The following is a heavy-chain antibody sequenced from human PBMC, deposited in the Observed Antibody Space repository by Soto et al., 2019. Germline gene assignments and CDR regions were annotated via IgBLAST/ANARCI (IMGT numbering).Heavy chain of an antibody. V-gene: IGHV1-8*01. CDR3: ARSRGSNGWLDL. CDR2: MNPDSGNT. J-gene: IGHJ5*02. CDR1: GYTFINYD. D-gene: IGHD3-22*01. Sequence: WASVKVSCKASGYTFINYDINWVRQAPGQGLEWVGWMNPDSGNTGYAQNFQGRVTMTGNTSISSVYMELSSLTSEDTAVYYCARSRGSNGWLDLWGQGTLVTVYS.